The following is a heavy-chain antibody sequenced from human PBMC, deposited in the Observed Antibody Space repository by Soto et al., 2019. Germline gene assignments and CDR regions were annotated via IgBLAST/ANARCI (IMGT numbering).Heavy chain of an antibody. J-gene: IGHJ1*01. CDR3: ARLRRHCSSTSCYSFQH. CDR1: GGSISSYY. Sequence: SETLSLTCTVSGGSISSYYWSWIRQPPGKGLEWIGYIYYSGSTNYNPSLKSRVTISVDTSKNQFPLKLSSVTAADTAVYYCARLRRHCSSTSCYSFQHWGQGTLVTVSS. D-gene: IGHD2-2*02. CDR2: IYYSGST. V-gene: IGHV4-59*01.